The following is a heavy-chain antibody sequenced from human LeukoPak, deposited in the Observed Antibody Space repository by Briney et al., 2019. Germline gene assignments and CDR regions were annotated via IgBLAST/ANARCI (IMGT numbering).Heavy chain of an antibody. J-gene: IGHJ4*02. CDR2: IISSGTYV. Sequence: GGSLRLSCAASGFTFTSYSMHWVRQAPGKGLEWVSSIISSGTYVYYADSVKGRFTISRDNAKDSLYLQMNSLRAEDTAVYYCTRGVGGYCSGGSCYGGWFDYWGQGTLVTISS. CDR3: TRGVGGYCSGGSCYGGWFDY. D-gene: IGHD2-15*01. CDR1: GFTFTSYS. V-gene: IGHV3-21*01.